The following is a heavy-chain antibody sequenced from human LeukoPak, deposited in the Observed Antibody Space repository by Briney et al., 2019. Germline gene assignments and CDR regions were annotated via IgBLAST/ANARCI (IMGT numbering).Heavy chain of an antibody. V-gene: IGHV3-21*01. Sequence: GGSLRLSCAASGFTVSSNSMSWVRQAPGKGLEWVSSISISSSYIYYADSVKGRFTISRDNAKNSLYLQMNSLRAVDTAVYYCASVYDFLRGDYWGQGTLVTVSS. D-gene: IGHD3-3*01. CDR3: ASVYDFLRGDY. CDR2: ISISSSYI. CDR1: GFTVSSNS. J-gene: IGHJ4*02.